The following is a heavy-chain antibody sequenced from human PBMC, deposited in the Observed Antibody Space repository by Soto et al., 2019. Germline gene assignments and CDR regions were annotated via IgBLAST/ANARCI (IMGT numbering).Heavy chain of an antibody. V-gene: IGHV3-23*01. CDR2: ISDRGDTT. Sequence: RRSLRLSCAVSGFTIRSYAMSWVRQAPGKGLEWVSAISDRGDTTHYADSVKGRFTISRDTAKNTLHLQMNTLRVEDTAVYYCAKDKAGTTSFDYWGRGTLVTVSS. D-gene: IGHD1-1*01. J-gene: IGHJ4*02. CDR1: GFTIRSYA. CDR3: AKDKAGTTSFDY.